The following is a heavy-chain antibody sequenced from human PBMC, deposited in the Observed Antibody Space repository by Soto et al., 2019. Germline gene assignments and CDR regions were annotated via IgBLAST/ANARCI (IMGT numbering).Heavy chain of an antibody. CDR3: ARVAVVVPNWFDP. V-gene: IGHV4-31*03. J-gene: IGHJ5*02. CDR1: GVSISSGGYY. D-gene: IGHD2-15*01. CDR2: LYYSGST. Sequence: QVQLQESGPGLVKPSQTLSLTCTVSGVSISSGGYYWSWIRQHPGKGLEWIGYLYYSGSTYYNPSLKNRVTISVDTSKNQFSLKMSSVSAADTAVYYCARVAVVVPNWFDPRGQGTPVTVS.